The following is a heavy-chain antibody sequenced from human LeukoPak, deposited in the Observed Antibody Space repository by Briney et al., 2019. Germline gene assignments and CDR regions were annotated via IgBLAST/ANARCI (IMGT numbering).Heavy chain of an antibody. CDR2: IYYSGST. Sequence: PSETLSLTCTVSGGSFSSGSYYWSWVRQPPGKGLEWIGYIYYSGSTNYNPSLKSRVTISVDTSKNQFSLKLSSVTAADTAVYYCARHFVVVPAATDYYYYGMDVWGQGTTVTVSS. D-gene: IGHD2-2*01. CDR1: GGSFSSGSYY. CDR3: ARHFVVVPAATDYYYYGMDV. J-gene: IGHJ6*02. V-gene: IGHV4-61*01.